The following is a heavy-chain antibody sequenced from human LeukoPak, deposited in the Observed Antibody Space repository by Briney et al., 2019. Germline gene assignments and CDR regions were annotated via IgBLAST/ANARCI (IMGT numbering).Heavy chain of an antibody. CDR2: IYHSGST. D-gene: IGHD3-10*01. J-gene: IGHJ4*02. V-gene: IGHV4-30-2*01. CDR1: GGSISSGGYS. Sequence: PSETLSLTCAVSGGSISSGGYSWSWIRQPPGKGLEWIGYIYHSGSTYYNPSLKSRVTISVDRSKNQFSLKLSSVTAADTAVYYCARGGGSGTFDYWGQGTLVTVSS. CDR3: ARGGGSGTFDY.